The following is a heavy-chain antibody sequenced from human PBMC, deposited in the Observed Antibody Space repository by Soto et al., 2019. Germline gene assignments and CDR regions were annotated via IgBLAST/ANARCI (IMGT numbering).Heavy chain of an antibody. Sequence: SETLSLTCTVSGGSISSSSYYWGWIRQPPGKGLEWIGSIYYSGSTYYNPSLKSRVTISVDTSKNQFSLKLSSVTAADTAVYYCARRAYYDSSGTSVNIDPWGQGTLVTVSS. CDR2: IYYSGST. CDR1: GGSISSSSYY. V-gene: IGHV4-39*01. D-gene: IGHD3-22*01. CDR3: ARRAYYDSSGTSVNIDP. J-gene: IGHJ5*02.